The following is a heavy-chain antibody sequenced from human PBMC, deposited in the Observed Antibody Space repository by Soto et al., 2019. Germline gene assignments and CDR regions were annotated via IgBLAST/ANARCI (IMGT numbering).Heavy chain of an antibody. V-gene: IGHV3-30*18. D-gene: IGHD5-18*01. Sequence: WRSLRLSCASSGFTFSSYGMHWVRQAPGKGLEWVAVISYDGSNKYYADSVKGRFTISRDNSKNTLYLQMNSLRAEDTAVYYCAKVGPDTALFDYWGQGTLVTVSS. CDR2: ISYDGSNK. CDR3: AKVGPDTALFDY. J-gene: IGHJ4*02. CDR1: GFTFSSYG.